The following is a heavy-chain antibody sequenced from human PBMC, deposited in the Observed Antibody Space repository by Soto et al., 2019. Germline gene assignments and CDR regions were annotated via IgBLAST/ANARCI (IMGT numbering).Heavy chain of an antibody. CDR2: IYYSGST. V-gene: IGHV4-39*01. D-gene: IGHD6-13*01. CDR1: GGSISTSSYY. J-gene: IGHJ4*02. CDR3: ARPSPLAATKPGWVDF. Sequence: QLQLQESGPGLVKPSETLSLTCTVSGGSISTSSYYWGWIRQPPGKGLEWIGYIYYSGSTYYNPSLKSRVTISVDTSKSQFSLKLSSVTAADTAVYYCARPSPLAATKPGWVDFWGQGTLVSVSS.